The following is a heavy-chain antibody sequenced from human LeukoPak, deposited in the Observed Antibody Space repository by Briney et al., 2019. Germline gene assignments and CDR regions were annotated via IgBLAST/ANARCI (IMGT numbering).Heavy chain of an antibody. V-gene: IGHV3-53*01. Sequence: PGGSLRLSCAASGFTFSSYAMSWVRQAPGKGLEWVSVIYSGGSTYYADSVKGRFTISRDNSKNTLYLQMNSLRAEDTAVYYCARDYSYSNYYYYYGMDVWGQGTTVTVSS. D-gene: IGHD4-11*01. CDR1: GFTFSSYA. CDR3: ARDYSYSNYYYYYGMDV. CDR2: IYSGGST. J-gene: IGHJ6*02.